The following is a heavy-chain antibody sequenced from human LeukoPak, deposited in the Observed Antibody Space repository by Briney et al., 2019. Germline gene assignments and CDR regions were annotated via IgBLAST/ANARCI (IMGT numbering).Heavy chain of an antibody. D-gene: IGHD3-22*01. CDR1: GYSFTSYW. Sequence: GESLKISCKASGYSFTSYWIEWVRQMPGKGLEWMGIMYPGDSESRYSPSFQGQVTISADKSISTAYLQWSSLKASDTAIYFCARRYYYDSSGFRYYFDYWGQGTLVTVSS. CDR3: ARRYYYDSSGFRYYFDY. V-gene: IGHV5-51*01. CDR2: MYPGDSES. J-gene: IGHJ4*02.